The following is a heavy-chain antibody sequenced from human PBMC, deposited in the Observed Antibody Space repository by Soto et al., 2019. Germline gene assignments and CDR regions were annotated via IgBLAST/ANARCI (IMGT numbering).Heavy chain of an antibody. Sequence: SETLSLTCTVSGGSVSSGNDYWSWIRQPPGKGLEWIGYIYHSGSTNYNPSLKSRLTISGDTSKNQVSLKLTSVTAADTAVYYCARGRGYDFWSGYEMTYYYYGMDVWGQGTTVTVSS. V-gene: IGHV4-61*01. J-gene: IGHJ6*02. CDR1: GGSVSSGNDY. CDR3: ARGRGYDFWSGYEMTYYYYGMDV. CDR2: IYHSGST. D-gene: IGHD3-3*01.